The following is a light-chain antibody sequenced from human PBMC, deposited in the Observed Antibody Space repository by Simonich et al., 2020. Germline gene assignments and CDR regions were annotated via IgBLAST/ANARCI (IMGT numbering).Light chain of an antibody. CDR3: IQSIQLPIT. CDR2: EGS. J-gene: IGKJ5*01. Sequence: DIVMTQTPLSLSVTPGQPASISCKSSQSLLHSDGKTYLYWYLQKPGQSPQLLIYEGSNRCSGVPDRFSGSGSGTDFTLKISRVEAEDVGVYYCIQSIQLPITFGQGTRLEIK. V-gene: IGKV2D-29*02. CDR1: QSLLHSDGKTY.